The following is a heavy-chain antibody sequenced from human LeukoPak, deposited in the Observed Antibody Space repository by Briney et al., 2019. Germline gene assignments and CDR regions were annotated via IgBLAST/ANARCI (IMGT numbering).Heavy chain of an antibody. D-gene: IGHD2-21*02. J-gene: IGHJ4*02. CDR2: IYYSGST. Sequence: SETLSLTCTVPGGSISSSSYYWGWIRQPPGKGLEWIGSIYYSGSTYYNPSLKSRVTISVDTSKNQFSLKLSSVTAADTAVYYCALAYCGGDCYWPNYFDYWGQGTLVTVSS. CDR1: GGSISSSSYY. V-gene: IGHV4-39*01. CDR3: ALAYCGGDCYWPNYFDY.